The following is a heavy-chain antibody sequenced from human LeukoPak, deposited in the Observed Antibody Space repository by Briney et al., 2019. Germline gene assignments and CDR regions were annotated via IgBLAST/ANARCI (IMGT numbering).Heavy chain of an antibody. Sequence: SETLSLTCAVYGGSFSGYSWTWICQPPGKGLEWIGDITHTGTTNYNASLTSRLTMSVDTSQNQLSLKLNSVTAADTGVYYCARLYATVIRGSWFDPWGQGTLVTVPS. CDR3: ARLYATVIRGSWFDP. V-gene: IGHV4-34*01. CDR2: ITHTGTT. D-gene: IGHD3-10*01. CDR1: GGSFSGYS. J-gene: IGHJ5*02.